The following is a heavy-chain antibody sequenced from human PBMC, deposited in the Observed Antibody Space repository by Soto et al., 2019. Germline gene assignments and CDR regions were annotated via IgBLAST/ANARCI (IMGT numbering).Heavy chain of an antibody. CDR2: ISGDSGSS. CDR3: TKRRSARPGFDAFDL. Sequence: GGSLRLSCAASGFTVEAYSLHWVRQLPGKGLEWVAGISGDSGSSGYADSVRGRFTVSRDNAKNSLFLQMSSLSPEDTALYYCTKRRSARPGFDAFDLWGQGTMVTVSS. V-gene: IGHV3-9*01. J-gene: IGHJ3*01. CDR1: GFTVEAYS.